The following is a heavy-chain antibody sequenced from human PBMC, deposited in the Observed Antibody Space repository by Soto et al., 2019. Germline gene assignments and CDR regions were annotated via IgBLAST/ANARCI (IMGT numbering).Heavy chain of an antibody. CDR3: ARDSSTTNPV. CDR2: MNPSSGNT. CDR1: GYTFTDYD. D-gene: IGHD2-2*01. Sequence: GASVKVSCKTSGYTFTDYDINWVRQATGQGLEWVGWMNPSSGNTGYAQKFQGRVSMTRNTATSTAYMELSSLRSDDTAIYYCARDSSTTNPVWGQGTMVTVSS. J-gene: IGHJ3*01. V-gene: IGHV1-8*01.